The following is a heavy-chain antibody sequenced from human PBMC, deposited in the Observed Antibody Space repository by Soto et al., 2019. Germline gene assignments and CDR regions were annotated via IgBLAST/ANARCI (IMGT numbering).Heavy chain of an antibody. D-gene: IGHD3-22*01. Sequence: QVQLQESGPGLVKPSETLSLTCTVSGGSISSYYWSWIRQPPGKGLEWIGYIYYSGSTNYNPSLKSRVTISVDTSKNQFSLKLSSVTAADTAVYYCARWYYDSSGYTADYWGQGTLVTVSS. J-gene: IGHJ4*02. CDR2: IYYSGST. V-gene: IGHV4-59*01. CDR3: ARWYYDSSGYTADY. CDR1: GGSISSYY.